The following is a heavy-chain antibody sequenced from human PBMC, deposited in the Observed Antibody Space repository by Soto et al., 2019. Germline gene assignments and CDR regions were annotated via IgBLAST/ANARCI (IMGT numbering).Heavy chain of an antibody. CDR1: GFTFSSYA. V-gene: IGHV3-23*01. CDR2: ISGSGGST. J-gene: IGHJ6*02. CDR3: AKLDSPPELLWFGEGYYYYGMDV. Sequence: GGSRRLSCAASGFTFSSYAMSWVRQAPGKGLEWVSVISGSGGSTYYADSVKGRFTISRDNSKNTLYLQMNSLRAEDTAVYYCAKLDSPPELLWFGEGYYYYGMDVWGQGTTVTVSS. D-gene: IGHD3-10*01.